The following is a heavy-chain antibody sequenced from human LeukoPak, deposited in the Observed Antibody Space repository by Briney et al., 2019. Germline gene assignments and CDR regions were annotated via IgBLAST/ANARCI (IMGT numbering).Heavy chain of an antibody. J-gene: IGHJ3*02. V-gene: IGHV3-21*01. CDR3: AREYYDSSGYRAFDI. Sequence: PGGSLRLSCAASGFTFSSYSMNWVRQAPGKGLEGVSSISSSSSYIYYADSVKGGFTISRDNAKNSLYLQMNSLRAEDTAVYYCAREYYDSSGYRAFDIWGQGTMVTVSS. CDR2: ISSSSSYI. D-gene: IGHD3-22*01. CDR1: GFTFSSYS.